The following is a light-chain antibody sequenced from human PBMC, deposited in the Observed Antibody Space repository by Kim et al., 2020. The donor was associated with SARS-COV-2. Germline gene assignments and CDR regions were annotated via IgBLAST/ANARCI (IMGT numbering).Light chain of an antibody. CDR1: QSVSSS. Sequence: PGERAPLSGRARQSVSSSLAWYQQKPGQAPRLLIYGASTRATGIPARFSGSGSGTEFTLTFSSLQSEDFAVYYCQQYNNWPYTFGQGTKLEI. J-gene: IGKJ2*01. V-gene: IGKV3-15*01. CDR3: QQYNNWPYT. CDR2: GAS.